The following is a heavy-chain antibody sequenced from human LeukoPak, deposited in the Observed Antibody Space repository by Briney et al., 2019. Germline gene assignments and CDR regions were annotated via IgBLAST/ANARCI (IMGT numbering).Heavy chain of an antibody. CDR1: GYTFTGYY. CDR2: INPSGGST. CDR3: ARSVGASSSWYSSQHWFDY. J-gene: IGHJ4*02. Sequence: GASVKVSCTPSGYTFTGYYIQWVRQAPRQGLEWMGWINPSGGSTSYAQKFQGRVTMTRDTSTSTVYMELSSLRSEDTAVYYCARSVGASSSWYSSQHWFDYWGQGTLVTVSS. D-gene: IGHD6-13*01. V-gene: IGHV1-46*01.